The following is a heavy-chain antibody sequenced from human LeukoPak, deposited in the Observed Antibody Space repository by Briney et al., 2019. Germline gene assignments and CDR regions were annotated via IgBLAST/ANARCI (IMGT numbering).Heavy chain of an antibody. D-gene: IGHD3-10*01. CDR1: GYTFTGYY. CDR2: VNPNSGDT. V-gene: IGHV1-2*02. J-gene: IGHJ5*02. CDR3: ARVEWFGELFSIDP. Sequence: ASVKVSCKASGYTFTGYYLHWVRQAPGQGLEWMGCVNPNSGDTNYAQKFQGSVTMTRDTSISTVYMELSRLRSDDTAVYYCARVEWFGELFSIDPWGQGTLVTVSS.